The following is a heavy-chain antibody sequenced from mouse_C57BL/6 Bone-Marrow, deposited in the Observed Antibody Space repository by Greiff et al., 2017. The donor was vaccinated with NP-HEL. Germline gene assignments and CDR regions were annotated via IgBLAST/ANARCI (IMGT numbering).Heavy chain of an antibody. J-gene: IGHJ4*01. V-gene: IGHV1-9*01. CDR3: ARSPLWLRRNYYAMDY. CDR2: ILPGSGST. Sequence: QVQLQQSGAELMKPGASVKLSCKATGYTFTGYWIEWVKQRPGHGLEWIGEILPGSGSTNYNEKFKGKATFTADTSSNTAYMQLSSLTTEDSAIYYCARSPLWLRRNYYAMDYWGQGTSVTVSS. CDR1: GYTFTGYW. D-gene: IGHD2-2*01.